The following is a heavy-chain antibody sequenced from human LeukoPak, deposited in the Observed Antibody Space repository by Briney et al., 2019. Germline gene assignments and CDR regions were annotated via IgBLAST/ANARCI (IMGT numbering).Heavy chain of an antibody. CDR1: GFTFSSNA. CDR2: IKQDGSEK. V-gene: IGHV3-7*01. J-gene: IGHJ5*02. D-gene: IGHD4-17*01. CDR3: ARDTDGDST. Sequence: GGSLRLSCAASGFTFSSNAMSWVRQAPGKGLEWVANIKQDGSEKYYVDSVKGRFTISRDNAKNSLYLQMNSLRAEDTAVYYCARDTDGDSTWGQGTLVTVSS.